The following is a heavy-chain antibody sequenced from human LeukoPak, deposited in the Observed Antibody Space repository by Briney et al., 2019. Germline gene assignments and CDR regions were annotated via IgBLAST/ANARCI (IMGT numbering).Heavy chain of an antibody. V-gene: IGHV3-30*18. CDR1: GFTFSSYG. CDR2: ISYDGSSK. J-gene: IGHJ4*02. Sequence: GGSLRLSCAASGFTFSSYGMHWVRQAPGKGLEWVAVISYDGSSKYYADSVKGRFTISRDNSKNTLYLQMNSLRAEDTAVYYCAKTPDSSGWNHFDYWGQGTLVTVSS. CDR3: AKTPDSSGWNHFDY. D-gene: IGHD6-19*01.